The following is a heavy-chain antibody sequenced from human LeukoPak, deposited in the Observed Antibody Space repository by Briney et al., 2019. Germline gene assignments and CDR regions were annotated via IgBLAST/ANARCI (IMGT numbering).Heavy chain of an antibody. CDR1: GYTFTSYG. CDR2: ISAYNGNT. J-gene: IGHJ6*02. CDR3: ARDLLRFLEWLPKYYYYYYGMDV. V-gene: IGHV1-18*01. Sequence: GASVKVSCKASGYTFTSYGISWVRQAPGQGLEWMGWISAYNGNTNYAQKLQGRVTMTTDTSTSTAYMELRSLRSDDTAVYYCARDLLRFLEWLPKYYYYYYGMDVWGQGTTVTVSS. D-gene: IGHD3-3*01.